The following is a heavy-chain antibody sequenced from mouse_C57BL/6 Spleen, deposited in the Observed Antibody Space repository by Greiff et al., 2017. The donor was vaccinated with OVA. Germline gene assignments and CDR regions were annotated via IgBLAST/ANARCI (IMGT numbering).Heavy chain of an antibody. CDR3: ARGTGTRFDY. D-gene: IGHD4-1*01. V-gene: IGHV5-17*01. CDR2: ISSGSSTI. CDR1: GFTFSDYG. Sequence: EVKLMESGGGLVKPGGSLKLSCAASGFTFSDYGMHWVRQAPEKGLEWVAYISSGSSTIYYADTVKGRFTISRDNAKNTLFLQMTSLRSEDTAMYYCARGTGTRFDYWGQGTTLTVSS. J-gene: IGHJ2*01.